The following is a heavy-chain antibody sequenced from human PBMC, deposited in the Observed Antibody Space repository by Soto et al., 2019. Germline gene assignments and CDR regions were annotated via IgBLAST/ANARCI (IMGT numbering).Heavy chain of an antibody. CDR1: GGSISSGGYY. CDR2: IYYSGST. Sequence: PSETLSLTCTVSGGSISSGGYYWGWIRQHPGKGLEWIGYIYYSGSTYYNPSLKSRVTISVDTSKNQFSLKLSSVTAADTAVYYCARDEVTMVRGGFGGMDVWGQGTTVTVS. V-gene: IGHV4-31*03. CDR3: ARDEVTMVRGGFGGMDV. D-gene: IGHD3-10*01. J-gene: IGHJ6*02.